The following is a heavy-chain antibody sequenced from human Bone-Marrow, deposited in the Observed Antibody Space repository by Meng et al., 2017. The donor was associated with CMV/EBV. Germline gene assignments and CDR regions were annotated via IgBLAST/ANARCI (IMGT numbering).Heavy chain of an antibody. CDR1: GFTFSSYS. Sequence: GESLKISCVASGFTFSSYSMNWVRQAPGKGLEWVSSISSSSSYIYYADSVKGRFTISRDNAKNSLYLQMNSLRAEDTAVYYCARVDWYGGNSRVPFDYWGQGTRVTGSS. CDR3: ARVDWYGGNSRVPFDY. V-gene: IGHV3-21*01. D-gene: IGHD4-23*01. J-gene: IGHJ4*02. CDR2: ISSSSSYI.